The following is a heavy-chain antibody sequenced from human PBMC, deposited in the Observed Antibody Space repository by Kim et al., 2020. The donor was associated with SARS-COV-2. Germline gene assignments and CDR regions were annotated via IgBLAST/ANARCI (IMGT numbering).Heavy chain of an antibody. J-gene: IGHJ4*02. CDR3: AKGRVVGATFNYDC. Sequence: GGSLRLSCAASGFTFSSYSLGWVRQAPGKGREWVSAIRASGETTHYADSVKGRVTISRDNSKNTVYLQMNSLGADDTAVYYCAKGRVVGATFNYDCWGQG. CDR1: GFTFSSYS. CDR2: IRASGETT. V-gene: IGHV3-23*01. D-gene: IGHD2-15*01.